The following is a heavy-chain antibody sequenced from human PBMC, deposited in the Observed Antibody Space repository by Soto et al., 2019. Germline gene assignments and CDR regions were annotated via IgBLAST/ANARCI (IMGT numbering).Heavy chain of an antibody. CDR1: GVPITSRNF. J-gene: IGHJ3*02. Sequence: PSETLSLTCAVSGVPITSRNFWSWVRQPPGKGLEWIGDIYDSGSTNYNPSLKSRVTISVDTSKNQFSLKLSSVTAADTAVYYCARDKGIWGSYRYTGFAFDIWGQGTMVTVSS. CDR2: IYDSGST. CDR3: ARDKGIWGSYRYTGFAFDI. D-gene: IGHD3-16*02. V-gene: IGHV4-4*02.